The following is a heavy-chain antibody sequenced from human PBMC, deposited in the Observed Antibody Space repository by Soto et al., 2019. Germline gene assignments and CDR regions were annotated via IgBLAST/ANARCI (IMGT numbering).Heavy chain of an antibody. CDR2: IKTKPDDGTI. J-gene: IGHJ4*02. Sequence: GGSLRLSCAASGLIFSDVWMTWVRQAPGKGLEWVGRIKTKPDDGTIDYAAPVGGRFTISRDDSKNTLYLQMTSLTPDDTGVYYCTTSNLGVDFWGPGTLVTVSS. CDR1: GLIFSDVW. D-gene: IGHD1-1*01. V-gene: IGHV3-15*01. CDR3: TTSNLGVDF.